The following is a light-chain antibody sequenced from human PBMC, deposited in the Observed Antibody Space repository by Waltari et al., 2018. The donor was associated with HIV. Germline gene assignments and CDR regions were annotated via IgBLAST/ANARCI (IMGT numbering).Light chain of an antibody. V-gene: IGLV1-44*01. CDR2: SNS. Sequence: QSVLTQPPSASGTPGQRVSISCSGSSSNVGSNIVNWYQHLPGTAPKLLIFSNSLRPSGVPDRFSGSRSGTSASLAISGLQSEDEADYYCVAWDDSLSGWVFGGGTKLTVL. CDR1: SSNVGSNI. J-gene: IGLJ3*02. CDR3: VAWDDSLSGWV.